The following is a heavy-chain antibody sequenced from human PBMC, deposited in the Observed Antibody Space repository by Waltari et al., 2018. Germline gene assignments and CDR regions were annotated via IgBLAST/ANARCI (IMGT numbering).Heavy chain of an antibody. V-gene: IGHV3-21*03. CDR1: GFRFSDYD. CDR3: TRDLYGSGGDWFDP. D-gene: IGHD3-10*01. J-gene: IGHJ5*02. CDR2: IGGTHSNI. Sequence: EERLVESGGGLVKPGGSLRHSCVASGFRFSDYDMNWVRQAPGTGRGWLSSIGGTHSNIFYAESVRGRFTVSRDNSKNSLYLEMSNVRAEDTGLYYCTRDLYGSGGDWFDPWGQGTLVTVSS.